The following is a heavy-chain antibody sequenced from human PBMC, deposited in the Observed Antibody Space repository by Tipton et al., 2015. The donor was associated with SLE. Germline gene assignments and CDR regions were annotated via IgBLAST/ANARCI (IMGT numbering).Heavy chain of an antibody. CDR2: IYYSGST. CDR1: GGSISSGGYY. J-gene: IGHJ6*03. D-gene: IGHD3-10*01. Sequence: TLSLTCTVSGGSISSGGYYWGWIRQHPGKGLGWIGYIYYSGSTYYNPSLKSRVTISVDTSKNQFSLKLSSVTAADTAVYYCASGERVRGVSYYYYYMDVWGKGTTVTVSS. CDR3: ASGERVRGVSYYYYYMDV. V-gene: IGHV4-31*03.